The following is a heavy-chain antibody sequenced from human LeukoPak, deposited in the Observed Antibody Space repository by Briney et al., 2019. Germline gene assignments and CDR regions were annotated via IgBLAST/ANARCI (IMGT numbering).Heavy chain of an antibody. CDR2: INPSGGST. CDR1: GYTFTSYY. J-gene: IGHJ4*02. V-gene: IGHV1-46*03. CDR3: ARLAEYYDILTGYSYFDY. D-gene: IGHD3-9*01. Sequence: GASVKVSCKASGYTFTSYYMHWVRQAPGQGLEWMGIINPSGGSTSYAQKFQGRVTMTRDTSTSTVYMELSGLRSEDTAVYYCARLAEYYDILTGYSYFDYWGQGTLVTVSS.